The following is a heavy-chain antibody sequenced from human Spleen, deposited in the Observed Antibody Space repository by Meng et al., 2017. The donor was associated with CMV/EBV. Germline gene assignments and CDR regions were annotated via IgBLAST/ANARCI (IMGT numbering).Heavy chain of an antibody. CDR1: GYTFTTYD. D-gene: IGHD5-12*01. CDR2: MNPNSGHT. J-gene: IGHJ4*02. CDR3: ARGDSGYDHY. V-gene: IGHV1-8*01. Sequence: ASVKVSCKASGYTFTTYDFNWVRQVTGQGLEWMGWMNPNSGHTGYAQKFQGRFTISRHNSKNTLYLQMNSLRAEDTAVYYCARGDSGYDHYWGQGTLVTVSS.